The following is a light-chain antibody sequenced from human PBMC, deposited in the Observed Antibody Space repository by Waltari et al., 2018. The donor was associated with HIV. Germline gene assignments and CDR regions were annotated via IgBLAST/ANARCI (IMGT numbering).Light chain of an antibody. V-gene: IGLV4-60*03. J-gene: IGLJ2*01. CDR1: AAYQPYV. CDR2: VEPTGMF. Sequence: QPVLTQSSSVYGFLGSSVNLTCTLNAAYQPYVLAWHQHSPGRAPRFLMTVEPTGMFNRGKVLSPRFSDSAVGGDRTRTIPNVQSDDEAEYICETWDQNVRVFGGGIRLTVL. CDR3: ETWDQNVRV.